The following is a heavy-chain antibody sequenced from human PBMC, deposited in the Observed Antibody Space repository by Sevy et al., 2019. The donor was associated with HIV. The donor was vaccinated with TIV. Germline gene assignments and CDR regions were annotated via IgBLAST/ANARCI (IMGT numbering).Heavy chain of an antibody. CDR2: ISSSGSAI. Sequence: GGSLRLSCAASGFTFSDYCMIWIRQAPGKGLEWVSYISSSGSAIYYADSVKGRLTVSRDNAENSLHLQMNSLRAEDTAVYYCARDRRGSYAFDIWGQGTMVTVSS. V-gene: IGHV3-11*01. CDR1: GFTFSDYC. CDR3: ARDRRGSYAFDI. J-gene: IGHJ3*02.